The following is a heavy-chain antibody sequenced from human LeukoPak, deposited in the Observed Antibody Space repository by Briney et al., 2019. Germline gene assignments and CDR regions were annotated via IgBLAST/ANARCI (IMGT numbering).Heavy chain of an antibody. CDR2: INTDGSST. CDR3: ATAGGGDSRMGFDP. D-gene: IGHD2-21*01. J-gene: IGHJ5*02. V-gene: IGHV3-74*01. Sequence: GGSLRLSCADSGFTFSSYWMHWVRQAPGKGLVWVSCINTDGSSTRYADSVKGRFTISRDNAKNTLYLQMNSLRPEDTAVYYCATAGGGDSRMGFDPWGQGTLVTDSS. CDR1: GFTFSSYW.